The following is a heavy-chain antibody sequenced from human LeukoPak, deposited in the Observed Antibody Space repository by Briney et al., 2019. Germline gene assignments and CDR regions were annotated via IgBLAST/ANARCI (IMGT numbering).Heavy chain of an antibody. V-gene: IGHV3-53*01. Sequence: SGGSLRLSCAASGFTVSSNYMSWVRQAPGKGLEWVSVIYSGGSTYYADSVKGRFTISRDKSKNTLYLQMNSLRAEDTAVYYCARELTTTGDYWGQGTLVTVSS. D-gene: IGHD4-11*01. CDR1: GFTVSSNY. J-gene: IGHJ4*02. CDR2: IYSGGST. CDR3: ARELTTTGDY.